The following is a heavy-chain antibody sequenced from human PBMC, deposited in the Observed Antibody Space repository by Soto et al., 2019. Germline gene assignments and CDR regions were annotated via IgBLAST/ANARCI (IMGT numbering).Heavy chain of an antibody. CDR2: IYWDHDK. Sequence: QITLKESGPTLVKPTQTLTLTCTFSGFSLSTSGVGVGWIRQPPGKALEWLALIYWDHDKRYSPSLTSRLTIHKDTSNNPLVLTMTNMDPVDPTPSCCPHVLVVVANYGLYVWGHGTTGTVSS. D-gene: IGHD2-15*01. J-gene: IGHJ6*02. V-gene: IGHV2-5*02. CDR1: GFSLSTSGVG. CDR3: PHVLVVVANYGLYV.